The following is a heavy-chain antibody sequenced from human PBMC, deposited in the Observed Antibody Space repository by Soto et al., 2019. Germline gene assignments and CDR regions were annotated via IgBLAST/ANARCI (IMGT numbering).Heavy chain of an antibody. J-gene: IGHJ4*02. CDR1: GFTFSNLW. Sequence: EVQLVESGGGLVQPGGSLRLSCAASGFTFSNLWMTWVRQAPGKGLEWVANINQDGSEIHYVDSVEGRFTISRDNAKNSLYLQMNSLRAEDTAVYYCTKGGHVDDWGQGTRVTVAS. D-gene: IGHD3-16*01. V-gene: IGHV3-7*01. CDR3: TKGGHVDD. CDR2: INQDGSEI.